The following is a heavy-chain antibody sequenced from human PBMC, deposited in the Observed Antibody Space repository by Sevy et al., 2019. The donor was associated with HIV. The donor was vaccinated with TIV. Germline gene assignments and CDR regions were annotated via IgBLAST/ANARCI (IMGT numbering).Heavy chain of an antibody. V-gene: IGHV1-8*03. CDR3: VSDKGWKGNDY. D-gene: IGHD1-1*01. Sequence: ASVKVSCKASGYTFTSYDINWVRQATGQGLEWMGWMNRNSGNTGYAQKFQGRVTITRNTSISTAYMELSSLRSEDTAVYYCVSDKGWKGNDYWGQGTLVTVSS. CDR1: GYTFTSYD. J-gene: IGHJ4*02. CDR2: MNRNSGNT.